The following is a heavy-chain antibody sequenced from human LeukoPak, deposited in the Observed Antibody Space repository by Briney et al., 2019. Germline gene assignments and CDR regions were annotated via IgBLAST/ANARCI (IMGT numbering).Heavy chain of an antibody. D-gene: IGHD3-10*01. CDR3: ARDDYYGSGSYPPEYYGMDV. J-gene: IGHJ6*02. Sequence: ASVKVSCKASGYTFTSYGISWVRQAPGQGLEWMGWISAYNGNTNYAQKLQGRVTKTTDTSTSTAYMELRSLRSDDTAVYYCARDDYYGSGSYPPEYYGMDVWGQGTTVTVSS. V-gene: IGHV1-18*01. CDR1: GYTFTSYG. CDR2: ISAYNGNT.